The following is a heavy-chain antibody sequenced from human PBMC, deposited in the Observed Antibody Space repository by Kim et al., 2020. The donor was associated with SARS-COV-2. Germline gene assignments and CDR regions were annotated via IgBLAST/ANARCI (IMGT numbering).Heavy chain of an antibody. D-gene: IGHD6-19*01. J-gene: IGHJ4*02. CDR2: SDK. CDR3: ARGSGWLDY. V-gene: IGHV3-7*01. Sequence: SDKNYVESVKGRFTISRDNAKNSLYLQMNSLTAEDTAVYYCARGSGWLDYWGQGTLVTVSS.